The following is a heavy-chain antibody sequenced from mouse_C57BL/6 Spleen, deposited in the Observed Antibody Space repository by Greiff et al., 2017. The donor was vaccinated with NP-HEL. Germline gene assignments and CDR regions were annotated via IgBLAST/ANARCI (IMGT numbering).Heavy chain of an antibody. CDR3: ARYDYDLWYFDY. J-gene: IGHJ2*01. CDR2: ISPGDGDT. D-gene: IGHD2-4*01. V-gene: IGHV1-82*01. Sequence: QVQLKESGPELVKPGASVKISCKASGYAFSSSWMNWVKQRPGKGLEWIGRISPGDGDTNYNGKFKGKATLTADKSSSTAYMQLSSLTSEDSAVYFCARYDYDLWYFDYWGQGTTLTVSS. CDR1: GYAFSSSW.